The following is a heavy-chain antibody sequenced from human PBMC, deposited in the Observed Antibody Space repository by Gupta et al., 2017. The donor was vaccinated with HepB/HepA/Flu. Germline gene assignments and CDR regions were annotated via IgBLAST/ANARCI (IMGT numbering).Heavy chain of an antibody. Sequence: QVQLQQSGPGLVQPSETLSLSCTVSGGSFSSNICYWGWIRQPPGKGLKWIGNICYNGPPSYNPDLNARGILSADTSKNQVSLIMSPGTAAHNLPYYRARRPWGRSRIFMAGGGYDYW. CDR2: ICYNGPP. J-gene: IGHJ4*01. CDR3: ARRPWGRSRIFMAGGGYDY. V-gene: IGHV4-39*01. D-gene: IGHD2/OR15-2a*01. CDR1: GGSFSSNICY.